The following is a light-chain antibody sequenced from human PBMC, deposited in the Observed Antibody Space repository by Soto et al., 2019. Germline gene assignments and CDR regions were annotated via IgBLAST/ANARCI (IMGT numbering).Light chain of an antibody. CDR3: QQYNSYPS. Sequence: EIVLTQSPATLSLSPGERATLSCRASQRVSSYLAWYQQKPGQAPRLLIYDASNRATGIPARFSGSGSGTDFTLTISSLEPEDFATYYCQQYNSYPSFGGGTKVEIK. CDR2: DAS. J-gene: IGKJ4*01. V-gene: IGKV3-11*01. CDR1: QRVSSY.